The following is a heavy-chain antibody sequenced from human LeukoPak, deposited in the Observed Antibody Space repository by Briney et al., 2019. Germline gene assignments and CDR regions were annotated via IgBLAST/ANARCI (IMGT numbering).Heavy chain of an antibody. CDR3: AREAVLGGFDP. CDR2: IYSGGST. CDR1: GFTFSSYW. D-gene: IGHD2-15*01. V-gene: IGHV3-53*01. J-gene: IGHJ5*02. Sequence: PGGSLRLSCAASGFTFSSYWVSWVRQAPGKGLEWVSVIYSGGSTYYADSVKGRFTISRDNSKNTLYLQMNSLRAEDTAVYYCAREAVLGGFDPWGQGTLVTVSS.